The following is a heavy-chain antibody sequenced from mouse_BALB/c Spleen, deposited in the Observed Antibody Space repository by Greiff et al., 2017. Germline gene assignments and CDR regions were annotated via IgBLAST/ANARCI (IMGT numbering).Heavy chain of an antibody. CDR3: ERSNYPRGLSWFAY. D-gene: IGHD2-1*01. V-gene: IGHV1-54*01. Sequence: VQLQHSGAELVRPGTSVKVSCKASGYAFTNYLIEWVKQRPGRGLEWIGGINPGSGVTNYNEKFKDKATLTADKASSTAYMQLSSLTSDDSAVYVWERSNYPRGLSWFAYWGQGTLVTVSA. CDR2: INPGSGVT. J-gene: IGHJ3*01. CDR1: GYAFTNYL.